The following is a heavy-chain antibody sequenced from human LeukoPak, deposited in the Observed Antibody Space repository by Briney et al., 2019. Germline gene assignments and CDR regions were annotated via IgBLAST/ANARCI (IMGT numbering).Heavy chain of an antibody. CDR2: IHNSGST. CDR1: GGSISSYY. V-gene: IGHV4-59*01. J-gene: IGHJ4*02. CDR3: ARNPPGDYDFDY. D-gene: IGHD4-17*01. Sequence: TPSETLSLTCTVSGGSISSYYWSWIRQSPGKALEWIGHIHNSGSTSYNPSLKSRVTISVDTSKNQLSLKLSSVTAADTALYYCARNPPGDYDFDYWGQGTLVTVSS.